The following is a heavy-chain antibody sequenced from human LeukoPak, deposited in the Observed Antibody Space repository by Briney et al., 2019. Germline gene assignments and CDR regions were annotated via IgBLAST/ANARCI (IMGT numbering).Heavy chain of an antibody. J-gene: IGHJ6*02. CDR3: ATNAGYYDFWSGYKNYYYGMDV. CDR2: FDPEDGET. CDR1: GYTLTELS. V-gene: IGHV1-24*01. D-gene: IGHD3-3*01. Sequence: ASVKVSCKVSGYTLTELSMHWVRQAPGKGLEWMGGFDPEDGETIYAQKFQGRVTMTEDTSTDTAYMELSSLRSEDTAVYYCATNAGYYDFWSGYKNYYYGMDVWGQGTTVTVSS.